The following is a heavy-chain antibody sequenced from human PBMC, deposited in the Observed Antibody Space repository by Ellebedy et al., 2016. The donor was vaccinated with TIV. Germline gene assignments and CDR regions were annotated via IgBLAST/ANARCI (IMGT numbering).Heavy chain of an antibody. Sequence: AASVKVSCKASGYTFTSYYMHWVRQAPGQGLEWMGIINPSGGSTSYAQKFQGRVTITRDTSTSTVYMELSSLRSEDTAVYYCARDLQGYDSSGYYTGVGYFGYWGQGTLVTVSS. J-gene: IGHJ4*02. CDR2: INPSGGST. V-gene: IGHV1-46*01. D-gene: IGHD3-22*01. CDR1: GYTFTSYY. CDR3: ARDLQGYDSSGYYTGVGYFGY.